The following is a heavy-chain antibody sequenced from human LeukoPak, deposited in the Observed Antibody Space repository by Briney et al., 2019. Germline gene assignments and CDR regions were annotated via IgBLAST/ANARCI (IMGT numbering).Heavy chain of an antibody. V-gene: IGHV4-34*01. CDR2: INHSGST. D-gene: IGHD4-17*01. CDR1: GGSFSGYY. Sequence: SETLSLTCAVYGGSFSGYYWSWIRQPPGKGLEWIGEINHSGSTNYNPSLKSRVTISVDTSKNQFSLKLSSVTAADTAVYYCAIGRDGDYGYYFDYWGQGTLVTVSS. CDR3: AIGRDGDYGYYFDY. J-gene: IGHJ4*02.